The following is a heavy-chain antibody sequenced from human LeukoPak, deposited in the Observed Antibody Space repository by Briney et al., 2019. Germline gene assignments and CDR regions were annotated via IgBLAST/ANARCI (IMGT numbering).Heavy chain of an antibody. D-gene: IGHD2-8*02. J-gene: IGHJ3*01. V-gene: IGHV1-2*02. CDR3: ARAGDESTGHYDSLHF. Sequence: ASAKVSCKAPGYTFVATHIHWVRQGPGQGPERMGWINPKSGDTDSAEQFQGRLTMTRDTSIGTAYMDLSRLRLDDTGIYYCARAGDESTGHYDSLHFWGQGTMVTVSS. CDR2: INPKSGDT. CDR1: GYTFVATH.